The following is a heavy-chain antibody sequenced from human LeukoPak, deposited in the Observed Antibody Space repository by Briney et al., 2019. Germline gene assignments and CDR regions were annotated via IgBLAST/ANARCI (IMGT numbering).Heavy chain of an antibody. CDR2: ISGSGGST. J-gene: IGHJ6*03. Sequence: GGSLRLSCAASGFTFSSYGMSWVRQAPGKGPEWVSAISGSGGSTYYADSVKGRFTISRDNSKNTLYLQVNSLRAEDTAVYYCAKAGPYYYDSSGYYYYYYYYMDVWGKGTTVTISS. V-gene: IGHV3-23*01. CDR1: GFTFSSYG. CDR3: AKAGPYYYDSSGYYYYYYYYMDV. D-gene: IGHD3-22*01.